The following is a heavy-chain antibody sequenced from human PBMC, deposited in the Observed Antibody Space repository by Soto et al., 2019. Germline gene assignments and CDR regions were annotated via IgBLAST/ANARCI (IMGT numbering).Heavy chain of an antibody. CDR2: INGDGSST. V-gene: IGHV3-74*01. J-gene: IGHJ4*02. D-gene: IGHD6-19*01. Sequence: WGSLRVSCAASGFTFSSYWRHRVRQAPGKGLVWVSRINGDGSSTSYADSVKGRFAISRDNAKKTLYLQMNSLRGEDTAVYYCARDSYSSGWYYFDYWGQGMLVTVSS. CDR3: ARDSYSSGWYYFDY. CDR1: GFTFSSYW.